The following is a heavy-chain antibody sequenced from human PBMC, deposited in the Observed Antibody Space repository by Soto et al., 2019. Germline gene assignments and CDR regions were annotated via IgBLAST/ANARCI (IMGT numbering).Heavy chain of an antibody. D-gene: IGHD2-2*01. V-gene: IGHV4-59*08. CDR2: IYYSGST. CDR3: ARAGPFVEVAAASFDY. J-gene: IGHJ4*02. Sequence: SETLSLTCTVSGGSISSYYWSWIRQPPGKGLQWIGYIYYSGSTNYNPSLKSRVTISVDTSKNQFSLKVSSVTAADTAVYYCARAGPFVEVAAASFDYWGQGTLVTVSS. CDR1: GGSISSYY.